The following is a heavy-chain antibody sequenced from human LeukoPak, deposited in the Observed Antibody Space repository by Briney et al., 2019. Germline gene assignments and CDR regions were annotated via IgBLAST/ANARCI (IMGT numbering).Heavy chain of an antibody. V-gene: IGHV3-30*02. CDR3: ARGRIVGATDFDY. D-gene: IGHD1-26*01. CDR2: IRYDGSNK. J-gene: IGHJ4*02. CDR1: GFTFSSYG. Sequence: GGSLRLSCAASGFTFSSYGMHWVRQAPGKGLEWVAFIRYDGSNKYYADSVKGRFTISRDNSKNTLYLQMNSLRAEDTAVYYCARGRIVGATDFDYWGQGTLVTVSS.